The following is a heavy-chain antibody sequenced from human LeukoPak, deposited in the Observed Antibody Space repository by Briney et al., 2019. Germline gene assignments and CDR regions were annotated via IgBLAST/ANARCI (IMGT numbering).Heavy chain of an antibody. J-gene: IGHJ4*02. Sequence: EASVKVSCKASGGTFSSYAISWVRQAPGQGLEWMGGIIPIFGTANYAQKFQGRVTITADESTSTAYMERSSLRSEDTAVYYCARASCSSTSCYVAYWGQGTLVTVSS. D-gene: IGHD2-2*01. CDR3: ARASCSSTSCYVAY. V-gene: IGHV1-69*13. CDR2: IIPIFGTA. CDR1: GGTFSSYA.